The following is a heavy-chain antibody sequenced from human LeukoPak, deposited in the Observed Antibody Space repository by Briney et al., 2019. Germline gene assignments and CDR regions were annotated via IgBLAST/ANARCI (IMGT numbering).Heavy chain of an antibody. J-gene: IGHJ3*02. CDR3: ASRLRGKAFDI. Sequence: SETLSLTCTVSGGSISSSSYYWGWIRQPPGKGLEWIGSIDYSGSTYYNPSLKSRVTISVDTSKNQFSLKLSSVTAADTAVYYCASRLRGKAFDIWGQGTMVTVSS. D-gene: IGHD3-10*01. V-gene: IGHV4-39*01. CDR2: IDYSGST. CDR1: GGSISSSSYY.